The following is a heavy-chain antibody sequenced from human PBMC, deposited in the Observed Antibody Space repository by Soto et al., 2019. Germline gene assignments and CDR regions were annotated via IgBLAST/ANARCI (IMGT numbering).Heavy chain of an antibody. CDR1: GFTFSSNW. D-gene: IGHD4-17*01. Sequence: PGGSLRLSCAASGFTFSSNWMHWVRQAPGKGLVWVSRINSDGSSTSYADSVKGRFTISRDNAKNTLYLQMNSLRAEDTAVYYCARTYGGYNGFDYWGQGTLVTVST. J-gene: IGHJ4*02. CDR3: ARTYGGYNGFDY. V-gene: IGHV3-74*01. CDR2: INSDGSST.